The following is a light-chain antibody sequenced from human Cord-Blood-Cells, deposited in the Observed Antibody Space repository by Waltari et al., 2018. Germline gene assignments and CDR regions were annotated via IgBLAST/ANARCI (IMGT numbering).Light chain of an antibody. CDR1: HSISSD. Sequence: DIQMTQSPSSLSASVGDRVTITCRACHSISSDLNWYQQKPGKAPKLLIYAASSLQSGVPSRFSGSGSGTDFTLTISSLQPEDFATYYCQQSYSTLTWTFGQGTKVEIK. CDR2: AAS. V-gene: IGKV1-39*01. CDR3: QQSYSTLTWT. J-gene: IGKJ1*01.